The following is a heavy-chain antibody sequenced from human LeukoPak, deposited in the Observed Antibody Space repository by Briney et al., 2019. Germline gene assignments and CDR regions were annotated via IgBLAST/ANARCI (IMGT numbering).Heavy chain of an antibody. CDR3: ARDAGYSYGYFDY. CDR2: ISSSGSTI. Sequence: GGSLRLSCAASGFTFSDYYMSWLRQAPGKGLEGVSYISSSGSTIYYADSVKGRFTISRDNAKNSLYLQMNSLRAEDTAVYYCARDAGYSYGYFDYWGQGTLVTVSS. CDR1: GFTFSDYY. V-gene: IGHV3-11*01. D-gene: IGHD5-18*01. J-gene: IGHJ4*02.